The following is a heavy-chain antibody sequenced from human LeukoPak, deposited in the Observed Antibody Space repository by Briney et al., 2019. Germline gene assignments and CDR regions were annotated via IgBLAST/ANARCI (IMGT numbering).Heavy chain of an antibody. D-gene: IGHD6-19*01. V-gene: IGHV3-7*01. CDR3: TRDGSGWSNY. J-gene: IGHJ4*02. CDR2: IRQGGGEK. CDR1: GFTFSNYW. Sequence: GGSLRLSCAASGFTFSNYWMGWVRQAPGKGLEWVANIRQGGGEKFYVDSVKGRFTISRDSAKNALNLQMNSLRAEDTAVYYCTRDGSGWSNYWGQGTLVTVSS.